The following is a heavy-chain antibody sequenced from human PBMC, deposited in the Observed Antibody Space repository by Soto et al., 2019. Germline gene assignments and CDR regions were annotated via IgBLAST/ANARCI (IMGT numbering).Heavy chain of an antibody. Sequence: SETLSLTCTVSGGSISSSSYYWGWIRQPPGKGLEWIGSIYYSGSTYYNPSLKSRVTISVDTSKNRFSLKLSPLTAADTAVYYCARHLNGEYSSSFDYWGQGTLVTVSS. CDR2: IYYSGST. V-gene: IGHV4-39*01. CDR1: GGSISSSSYY. D-gene: IGHD6-6*01. CDR3: ARHLNGEYSSSFDY. J-gene: IGHJ4*02.